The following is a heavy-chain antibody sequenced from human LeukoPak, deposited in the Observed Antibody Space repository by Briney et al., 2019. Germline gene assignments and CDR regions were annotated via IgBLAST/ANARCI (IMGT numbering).Heavy chain of an antibody. CDR1: GGSLSGSF. J-gene: IGHJ6*02. Sequence: LEALCLSCADSGGSLSGSFSSWIRETAGKGLEWVGRIYTSGSTNYNPSLKSRVTMSVETSKNQFSLKLSSVTAADTAVYYCAREPDYYYYGMDVWGQGTTVTVSS. V-gene: IGHV4-4*07. D-gene: IGHD1-14*01. CDR2: IYTSGST. CDR3: AREPDYYYYGMDV.